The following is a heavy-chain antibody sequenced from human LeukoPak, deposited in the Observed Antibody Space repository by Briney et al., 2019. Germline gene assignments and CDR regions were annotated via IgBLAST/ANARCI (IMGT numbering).Heavy chain of an antibody. Sequence: SETLSLTCTVSGGSISSGDCYWSWIRQPPGKGLEWIGYIYYSGSTYYNPSLKSRVTISVDTSKNQFSLKLSSVTAADTAVYYCARGGVPAAPYFDYWGQGTLVTVSS. CDR2: IYYSGST. CDR1: GGSISSGDCY. J-gene: IGHJ4*02. D-gene: IGHD2-2*01. V-gene: IGHV4-30-4*01. CDR3: ARGGVPAAPYFDY.